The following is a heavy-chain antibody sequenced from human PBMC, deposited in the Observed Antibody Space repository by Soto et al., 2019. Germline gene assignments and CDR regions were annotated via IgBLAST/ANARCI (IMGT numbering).Heavy chain of an antibody. CDR2: ISDYNGNT. CDR3: AREGYYSGSGTYSPPRYYGMDV. CDR1: GYTFTNYG. D-gene: IGHD3-10*01. Sequence: QVQLVQSGAEVKKPGASVKVSCKASGYTFTNYGITWVRQAPGQGLEWMGWISDYNGNTYYGKKFQGRVTMTTDTSPRTAYMELKSLRSDDTAVYYCAREGYYSGSGTYSPPRYYGMDVWGQGTTVTVSS. J-gene: IGHJ6*02. V-gene: IGHV1-18*01.